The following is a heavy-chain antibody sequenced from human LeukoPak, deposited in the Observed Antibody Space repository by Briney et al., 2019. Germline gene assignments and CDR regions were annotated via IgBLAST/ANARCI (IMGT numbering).Heavy chain of an antibody. CDR1: GFSFSSYS. CDR3: AREPYFYMDV. Sequence: GGSLRLSCAASGFSFSSYSMDWVRQAPGKGLEWVSSISSSGTYIYYAESMKGRFTISRDNAKNSLYLQMNSLRAEDTAVYYCAREPYFYMDVWGKGTTVTVSS. J-gene: IGHJ6*03. V-gene: IGHV3-21*01. CDR2: ISSSGTYI.